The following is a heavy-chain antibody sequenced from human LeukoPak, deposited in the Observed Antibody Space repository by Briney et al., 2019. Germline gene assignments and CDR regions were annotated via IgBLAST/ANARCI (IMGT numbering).Heavy chain of an antibody. Sequence: GGSLRLSCAASGFTFSSYVMSWVRQAPGKGLEWVSATSDSGGSTYYADSVKGRFTISRDSSKNTLYLQMSSLRAEDTAVYYCAKVTYYYDTSGFYLDYFDYWGQGALVTVSS. CDR1: GFTFSSYV. V-gene: IGHV3-23*01. CDR2: TSDSGGST. J-gene: IGHJ4*02. CDR3: AKVTYYYDTSGFYLDYFDY. D-gene: IGHD3-22*01.